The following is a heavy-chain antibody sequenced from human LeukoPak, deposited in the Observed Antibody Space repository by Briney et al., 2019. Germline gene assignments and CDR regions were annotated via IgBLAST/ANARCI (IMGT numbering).Heavy chain of an antibody. CDR2: IYYSGST. D-gene: IGHD5-24*01. J-gene: IGHJ6*03. CDR3: ARGPPSWGWLQFNSYYMDV. V-gene: IGHV4-39*07. Sequence: PSETLSLTCTVSGGSISSSSYYWGWIRQPPGKGLEWIVSIYYSGSTYYNPSLKSRVTISVDTSKNQFSLKLSSVTAADTAVYYCARGPPSWGWLQFNSYYMDVWGKGTTVTISS. CDR1: GGSISSSSYY.